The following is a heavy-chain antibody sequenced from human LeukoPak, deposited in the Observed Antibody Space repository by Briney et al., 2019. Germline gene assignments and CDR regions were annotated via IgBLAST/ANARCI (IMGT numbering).Heavy chain of an antibody. D-gene: IGHD3-22*01. CDR3: ARDNWVYYDSSGYYYVSYFQH. J-gene: IGHJ1*01. Sequence: ASVKVSCKASGYTFTSYYIHWVRQAPGQGLEWMGIINPSGGGTSYAQKFQGRITMTRDTSTSTVYMELSSLRSDDTAVYYCARDNWVYYDSSGYYYVSYFQHWGQGTLVTVSS. CDR2: INPSGGGT. CDR1: GYTFTSYY. V-gene: IGHV1-46*01.